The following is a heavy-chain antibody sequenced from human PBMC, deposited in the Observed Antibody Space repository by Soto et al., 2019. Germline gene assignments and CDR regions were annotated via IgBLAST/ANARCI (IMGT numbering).Heavy chain of an antibody. Sequence: GGSLILSCAASGFTFSSYSMNWVRQAPGKGLEWVSSISSSSSYIYYADSVKGRFTISRDNAKNSLYLQMNSLRAEDTAVYYCASVRAARPSPPTWGQGTLVTVSS. CDR2: ISSSSSYI. CDR3: ASVRAARPSPPT. J-gene: IGHJ5*02. CDR1: GFTFSSYS. V-gene: IGHV3-21*01. D-gene: IGHD6-6*01.